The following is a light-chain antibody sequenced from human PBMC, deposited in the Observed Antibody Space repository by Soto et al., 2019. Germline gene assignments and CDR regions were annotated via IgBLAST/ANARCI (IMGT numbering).Light chain of an antibody. J-gene: IGLJ3*02. V-gene: IGLV1-40*01. CDR1: SPNIGAGYV. Sequence: QAVVTQPPSVSGAPGQRVTISCTGSSPNIGAGYVVHWYQQLPGTATKVLIYGNSNRPSGVPDRFSGFKSGTSASLAITGLQAEDEADYYCQSYDSSLSGWVFGGGTKLTVL. CDR2: GNS. CDR3: QSYDSSLSGWV.